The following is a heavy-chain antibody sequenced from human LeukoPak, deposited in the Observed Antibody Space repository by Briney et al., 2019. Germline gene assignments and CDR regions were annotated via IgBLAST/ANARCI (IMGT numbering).Heavy chain of an antibody. CDR3: ARRRPPDHCSSTSCSYYYYYYMDV. D-gene: IGHD2-2*01. J-gene: IGHJ6*03. CDR1: GGSFSGYY. V-gene: IGHV4-34*01. Sequence: SETLSLTCAVYGGSFSGYYWSWIRQPPGKGLEWIGSIYYSGSTYYNPSLKSRVTISVDTSKNQFSLKLSSVTAADTAVYYCARRRPPDHCSSTSCSYYYYYYMDVWGKGTTVTVSS. CDR2: IYYSGST.